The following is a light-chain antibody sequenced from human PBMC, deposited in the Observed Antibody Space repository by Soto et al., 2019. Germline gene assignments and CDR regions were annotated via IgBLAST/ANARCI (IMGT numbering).Light chain of an antibody. J-gene: IGKJ4*01. CDR2: DAS. CDR1: QSVSSY. CDR3: QQRSNWPAVT. Sequence: EIVLTQSPATLSLSPGERATLSCRASQSVSSYLAWYQQKPGQAPRLLIYDASNRATGIPARFSGSGSGTDFTLTISSLEPQAFAVYYCQQRSNWPAVTFGGGTKVDIK. V-gene: IGKV3-11*01.